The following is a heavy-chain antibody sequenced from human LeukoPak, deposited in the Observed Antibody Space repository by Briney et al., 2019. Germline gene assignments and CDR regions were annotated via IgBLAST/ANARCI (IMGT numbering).Heavy chain of an antibody. V-gene: IGHV3-11*01. CDR3: ARVNEEDTAMASYFDY. J-gene: IGHJ4*02. Sequence: GGSLRLSCAASGFTFSDYYMSWIRQAPGKGLEWVSYISSSGSTIYYADSVKGRFTISRDNVKNSLYLQMNSLRAEDTAVYYCARVNEEDTAMASYFDYWGQGTLVTVSS. D-gene: IGHD5-18*01. CDR2: ISSSGSTI. CDR1: GFTFSDYY.